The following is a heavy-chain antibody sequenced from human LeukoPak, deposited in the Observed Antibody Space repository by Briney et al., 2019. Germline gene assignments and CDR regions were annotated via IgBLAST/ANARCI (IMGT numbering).Heavy chain of an antibody. CDR2: INPNSGGT. CDR3: ARDLLYSSSSSSDY. J-gene: IGHJ4*02. CDR1: GYTFTCYY. Sequence: ASVKVSCKASGYTFTCYYMHWVRQAPGQGLDWMGWINPNSGGTNYAQKFQGRVTMTRDTSTSTAYMELSRLRSDDTAVYYCARDLLYSSSSSSDYWGQGTLVTVSS. D-gene: IGHD6-6*01. V-gene: IGHV1-2*02.